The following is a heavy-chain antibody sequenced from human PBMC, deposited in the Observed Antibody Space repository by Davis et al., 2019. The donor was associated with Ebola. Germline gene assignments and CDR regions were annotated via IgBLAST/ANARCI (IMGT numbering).Heavy chain of an antibody. CDR1: GFTFSSYG. J-gene: IGHJ4*02. CDR3: AKDLGYCSSTSCYAPDY. Sequence: PGGSLRLSCAASGFTFSSYGMHWVRQAPGKGLEWVAVISYDGSNKYYADSVKGRFTIPRDNSKNTLYLQMNSLRAEDTAVYYCAKDLGYCSSTSCYAPDYWGQGTLVTVSS. CDR2: ISYDGSNK. D-gene: IGHD2-2*01. V-gene: IGHV3-30*18.